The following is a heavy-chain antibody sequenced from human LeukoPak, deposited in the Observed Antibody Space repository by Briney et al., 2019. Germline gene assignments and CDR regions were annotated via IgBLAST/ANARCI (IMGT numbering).Heavy chain of an antibody. V-gene: IGHV3-74*01. J-gene: IGHJ4*02. CDR2: IKTDGSDT. CDR3: ARDKFGGTDY. D-gene: IGHD3-16*01. Sequence: GGSLRLSCVASGFTFSDYWMHWVRQAPGRGLVWVSRIKTDGSDTSYADSVKGRFTISRDNAKNSLYLQMNSLRAEDTAVYYCARDKFGGTDYWGQGTLVTASS. CDR1: GFTFSDYW.